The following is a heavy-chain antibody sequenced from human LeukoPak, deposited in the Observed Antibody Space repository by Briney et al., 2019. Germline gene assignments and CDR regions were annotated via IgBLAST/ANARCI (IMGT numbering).Heavy chain of an antibody. D-gene: IGHD3-10*01. CDR3: AKDLASYYGSGSYGGLFDY. CDR2: ISYDGSNK. J-gene: IGHJ4*02. CDR1: GFTFSSYG. Sequence: GRSLRLSCAASGFTFSSYGMHWVCQAPGKGLEWVAVISYDGSNKYYADSVKGRFTISRDNSKNTLYLQMNSLRAEDTAVYYCAKDLASYYGSGSYGGLFDYWGQGTLVTVSS. V-gene: IGHV3-30*18.